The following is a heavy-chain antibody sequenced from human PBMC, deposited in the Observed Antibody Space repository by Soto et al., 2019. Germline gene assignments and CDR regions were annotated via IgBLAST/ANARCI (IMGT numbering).Heavy chain of an antibody. Sequence: GGSLRLSCTGSGFAFSNYGINWVRQAPGKGLEWVSAISGSGGSTYYADSVKGRFTISRDNSKNTLYLQMNSLRAEDTAVYYCAKPPVTMIVRHAFDIWGQGTMVTVSS. CDR3: AKPPVTMIVRHAFDI. D-gene: IGHD3-22*01. J-gene: IGHJ3*02. CDR1: GFAFSNYG. V-gene: IGHV3-23*01. CDR2: ISGSGGST.